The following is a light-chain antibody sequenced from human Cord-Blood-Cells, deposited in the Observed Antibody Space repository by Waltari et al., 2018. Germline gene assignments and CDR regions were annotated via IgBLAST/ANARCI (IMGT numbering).Light chain of an antibody. CDR2: KAS. J-gene: IGKJ1*01. CDR1: KSISSW. V-gene: IGKV1-5*03. Sequence: DIQMTQSPYTLSASVGDRVTITSRASKSISSWLAWYQQKPGKAPKHLIYKASSLESGVPSRFSGSGFGTEFTLTISSLQPDDFATYYCQQYNSYRTFGQGTKVEIK. CDR3: QQYNSYRT.